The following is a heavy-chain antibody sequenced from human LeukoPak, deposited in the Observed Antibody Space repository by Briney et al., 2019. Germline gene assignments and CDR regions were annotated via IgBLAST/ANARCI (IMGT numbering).Heavy chain of an antibody. CDR2: IRGSGGST. V-gene: IGHV3-23*01. Sequence: PGGSLRLSCAASGFTFSSYAMSWVRQAPGKGLEWVSAIRGSGGSTYYADSVKGRFTVSRDNSKNTLYLQMNSLRAEDTAVYYCAKDFGDGYSFWGQGTLVTVSS. CDR1: GFTFSSYA. CDR3: AKDFGDGYSF. J-gene: IGHJ4*02. D-gene: IGHD5-24*01.